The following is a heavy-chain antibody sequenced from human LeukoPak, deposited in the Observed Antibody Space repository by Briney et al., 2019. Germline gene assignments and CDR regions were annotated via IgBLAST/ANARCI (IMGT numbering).Heavy chain of an antibody. V-gene: IGHV4-59*13. Sequence: PSETLSLTCSLSGVPLRSYYWSCLRQPPGRGRVGRGYVYYSVTTNYNPSIERRVTISVDTSRNQFSLKLSSVTAADTAVYYCAGDERRGSYGHWFDPWGQGTLITVSS. J-gene: IGHJ5*02. CDR1: GVPLRSYY. CDR2: VYYSVTT. D-gene: IGHD3-16*01. CDR3: AGDERRGSYGHWFDP.